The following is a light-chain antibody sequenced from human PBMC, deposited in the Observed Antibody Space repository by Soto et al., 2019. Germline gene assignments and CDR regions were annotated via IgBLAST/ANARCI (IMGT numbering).Light chain of an antibody. CDR2: GAS. CDR3: QQYGSSPLT. Sequence: EIVLTQSPGTLSLSPGERATLSCRASQTISSSSLAWYQQKPGQAPRLLIYGASSRATGTPDTFSGSESGTDFTLTISRLEPEHFAVYYCQQYGSSPLTFGQGTKVDIK. CDR1: QTISSSS. J-gene: IGKJ1*01. V-gene: IGKV3-20*01.